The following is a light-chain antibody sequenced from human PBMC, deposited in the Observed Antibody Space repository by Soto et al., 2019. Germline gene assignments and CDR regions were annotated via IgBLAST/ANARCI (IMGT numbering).Light chain of an antibody. Sequence: QSALTQPASVSGSPGQSITISCTGTSSDVGVYNYVSWYQQHPGKAPKLMIYEVSNRPSGVSNRFSGSKSGNTASLTISGLQAEDEGDYYCCSYAGSSSVVFGGGTKLTVL. V-gene: IGLV2-14*01. CDR2: EVS. CDR1: SSDVGVYNY. J-gene: IGLJ2*01. CDR3: CSYAGSSSVV.